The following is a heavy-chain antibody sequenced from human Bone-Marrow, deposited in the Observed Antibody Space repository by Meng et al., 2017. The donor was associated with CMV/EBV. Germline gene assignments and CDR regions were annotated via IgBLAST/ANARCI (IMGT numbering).Heavy chain of an antibody. CDR1: GGSISSSSYY. D-gene: IGHD4-17*01. V-gene: IGHV4-39*07. CDR2: IYYSGST. J-gene: IGHJ6*02. Sequence: LTCTVSGGSISSSSYYWGWIRQPPGKGLEWIGSIYYSGSTYYNPSLKSRVAISVDTSKNQFSLKLSSVTAADTAVYYCARGGDDYGDSNEDYGMDVWGQGTMVTVSS. CDR3: ARGGDDYGDSNEDYGMDV.